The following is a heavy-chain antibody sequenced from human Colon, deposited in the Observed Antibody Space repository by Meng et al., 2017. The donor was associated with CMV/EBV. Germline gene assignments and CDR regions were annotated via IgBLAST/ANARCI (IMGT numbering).Heavy chain of an antibody. CDR2: ISWGGTPM. D-gene: IGHD2-21*01. Sequence: GESLKISCAASGFTFSSYAMHWVRQAPGKGLEWVAGISWGGTPMGYADAVKGRFTISRDNTKNNLYLQKTSLRVEDTAVYYCTRYCGIRACRHPGTDGFDIWGQGTVVTVSS. CDR1: GFTFSSYA. J-gene: IGHJ3*02. V-gene: IGHV3-30*14. CDR3: TRYCGIRACRHPGTDGFDI.